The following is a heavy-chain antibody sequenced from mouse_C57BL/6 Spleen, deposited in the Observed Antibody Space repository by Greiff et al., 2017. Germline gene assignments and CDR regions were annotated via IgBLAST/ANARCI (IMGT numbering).Heavy chain of an antibody. V-gene: IGHV7-3*01. CDR2: IRNKANGYTT. CDR3: ARYKLSIDGYAMDY. Sequence: EVQLVESGGGLVQPGGSLSLSCAASGFTFTDYYMSWVRQPPGKALEWLGFIRNKANGYTTEYSASVKGRFTISRDNSQSILYLQMNALRAEDSATYYCARYKLSIDGYAMDYWGQGTSVTVSS. CDR1: GFTFTDYY. D-gene: IGHD1-1*01. J-gene: IGHJ4*01.